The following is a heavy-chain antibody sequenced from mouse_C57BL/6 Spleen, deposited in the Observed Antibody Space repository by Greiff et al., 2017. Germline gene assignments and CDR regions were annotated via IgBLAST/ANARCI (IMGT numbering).Heavy chain of an antibody. CDR3: ARDDYDEGYFDV. Sequence: VQLQQSGAELAKPGASVKLSCKASGYTFPSYWMHWVKQRPGQGLEWIGYINPSSGYTKYNQKFKDKATLTADKSSSTAYMQLSSLTYEDSAVYYCARDDYDEGYFDVWGTGTTVTASS. CDR1: GYTFPSYW. D-gene: IGHD2-4*01. V-gene: IGHV1-7*01. CDR2: INPSSGYT. J-gene: IGHJ1*03.